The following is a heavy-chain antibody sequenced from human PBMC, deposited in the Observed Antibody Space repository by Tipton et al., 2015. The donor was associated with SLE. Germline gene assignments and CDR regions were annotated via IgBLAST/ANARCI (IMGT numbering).Heavy chain of an antibody. CDR3: ATEASDV. V-gene: IGHV4-31*03. J-gene: IGHJ6*03. Sequence: TLSLTCTVSGGSISSGDYSWNWIRQHPGEGLEWIGYIFYSGSTYYIPSLRGRVTISVDPSKKHFSLNLTSVTAADTAVYYCATEASDVWGKGITVIVS. CDR2: IFYSGST. CDR1: GGSISSGDYS.